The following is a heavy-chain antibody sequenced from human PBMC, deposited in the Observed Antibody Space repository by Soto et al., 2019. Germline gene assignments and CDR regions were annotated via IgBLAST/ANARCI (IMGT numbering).Heavy chain of an antibody. Sequence: QVQLVQSGAEVKRPGASVKVSCKASNYMFGSYGITWVRQAPGQGPEWMGWISAFNGNTKYPQNLQGRVTMTTDTSTATAYMEVRALRSDDSAMYFCARDGGYGAGSYLDYWGQGTLVTVSS. CDR3: ARDGGYGAGSYLDY. J-gene: IGHJ4*02. CDR2: ISAFNGNT. D-gene: IGHD3-10*01. CDR1: NYMFGSYG. V-gene: IGHV1-18*04.